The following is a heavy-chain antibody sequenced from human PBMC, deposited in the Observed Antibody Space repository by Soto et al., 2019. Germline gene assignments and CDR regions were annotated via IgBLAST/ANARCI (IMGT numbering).Heavy chain of an antibody. Sequence: EVQLVESGGGLVQPGGSLRLSCAASGFTVSTYYMTWVRQAPGMGLEWVSVIYTGGTTYYADSVKGRFTISRDNSKNTLYLQMHSLRAEDTAVYYCARVESGYDYYYYYYMDLWGEGTTVTVSS. D-gene: IGHD5-12*01. CDR3: ARVESGYDYYYYYYMDL. J-gene: IGHJ6*03. V-gene: IGHV3-66*01. CDR2: IYTGGTT. CDR1: GFTVSTYY.